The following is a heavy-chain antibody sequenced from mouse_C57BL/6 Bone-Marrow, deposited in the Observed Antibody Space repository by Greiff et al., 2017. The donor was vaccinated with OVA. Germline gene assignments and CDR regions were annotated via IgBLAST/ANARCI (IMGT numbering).Heavy chain of an antibody. CDR2: ISNLAYSI. Sequence: EVHLVESGGGLVQPGGSLKLSCAASGFTFSDYGMAWVRQAPRKGPEWVAFISNLAYSIYYADTVTGRFTISRENAKNTLYLEMSSLRSEDTAMYYCARQAYGSSLYYFDYWGQGTTLTDSS. D-gene: IGHD1-1*01. J-gene: IGHJ2*01. V-gene: IGHV5-15*01. CDR3: ARQAYGSSLYYFDY. CDR1: GFTFSDYG.